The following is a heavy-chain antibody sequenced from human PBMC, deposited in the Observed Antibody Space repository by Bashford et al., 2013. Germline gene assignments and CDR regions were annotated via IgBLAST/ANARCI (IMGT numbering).Heavy chain of an antibody. CDR1: GGTFSSYA. D-gene: IGHD1-1*01. CDR2: IIPIFGTA. CDR3: ARPSTGTTWFDP. V-gene: IGHV1-69*13. Sequence: SVKVSCKASGGTFSSYAISWVRQAPGQGLEWMGGIIPIFGTANYAQKFQGRVTITADESTSTAYMELSSLRSEDTAVYYCARPSTGTTWFDPWGQGTLVTVSS. J-gene: IGHJ5*02.